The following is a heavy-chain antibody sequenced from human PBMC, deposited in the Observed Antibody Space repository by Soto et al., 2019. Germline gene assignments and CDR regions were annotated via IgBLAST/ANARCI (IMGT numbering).Heavy chain of an antibody. CDR2: INHSGST. V-gene: IGHV4-34*01. Sequence: PSETLSLTCAVYGGSLSGYYWSWIRQPPGKGLEWNGEINHSGSTNYNPFLKSRVTISVDTSKKQFSLKLNSVTAADTAVYYCARRWGAAVDYWGQGTLVTVSS. J-gene: IGHJ4*02. CDR1: GGSLSGYY. D-gene: IGHD1-26*01. CDR3: ARRWGAAVDY.